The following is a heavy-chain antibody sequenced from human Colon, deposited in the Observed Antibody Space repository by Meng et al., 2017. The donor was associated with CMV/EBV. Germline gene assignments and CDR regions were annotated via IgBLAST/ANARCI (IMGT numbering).Heavy chain of an antibody. J-gene: IGHJ6*02. CDR2: ISYNGGDE. V-gene: IGHV3-30*04. CDR3: ARAASVAVIYNLGLDV. CDR1: GSTFSIYA. D-gene: IGHD1-1*01. Sequence: GESLKISCESSGSTFSIYAMHWVRQAPGKGLGWVAAISYNGGDEYYADSVKGRFTVSRDNSKNTLYLQMNSLRREDTAVYYCARAASVAVIYNLGLDVWGLGTTVTVSS.